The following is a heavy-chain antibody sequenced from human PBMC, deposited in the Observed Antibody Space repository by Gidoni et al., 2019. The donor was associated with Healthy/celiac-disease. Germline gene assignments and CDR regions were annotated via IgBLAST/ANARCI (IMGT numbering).Heavy chain of an antibody. D-gene: IGHD3-10*01. CDR3: ARDGSGSLMSEDWFDP. J-gene: IGHJ5*02. Sequence: QVQLVQSGAEVNTPGASVKVSCKASGYTFTSYGISWVRQAPGQGREWMGWISAYNGNTNYAQKLQGRVTMTTDTSTSTAYMELRSLRSDDTAVYYCARDGSGSLMSEDWFDPWGQGTLVTVSS. CDR1: GYTFTSYG. V-gene: IGHV1-18*01. CDR2: ISAYNGNT.